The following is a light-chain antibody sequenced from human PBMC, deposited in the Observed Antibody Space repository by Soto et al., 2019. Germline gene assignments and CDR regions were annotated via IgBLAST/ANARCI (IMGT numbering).Light chain of an antibody. Sequence: DIVMTQSPATLSASPGDRVTISCRASQTVTTWLAWYQQKPGQAPRLLIYDASSMPGGVPSRFSGSGSGTEFTLTISSLQSEDFAIYYCQQYNNWSRTFGRGTKVDIK. CDR1: QTVTTW. CDR3: QQYNNWSRT. CDR2: DAS. J-gene: IGKJ1*01. V-gene: IGKV3-15*01.